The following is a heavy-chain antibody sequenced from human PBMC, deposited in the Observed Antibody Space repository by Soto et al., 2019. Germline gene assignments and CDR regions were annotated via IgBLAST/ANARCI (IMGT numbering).Heavy chain of an antibody. Sequence: QVQLVQSGAEVKKPGASVKVSCKTFGYKFIGFYLHWVRQAPGQGPEWMGCINPHTGVTSYAQKFEGRVTLTRDTSINTAFMEVANLRSDDTAIYSCARASPAHYCDNWGLGTLVTVSS. CDR2: INPHTGVT. CDR3: ARASPAHYCDN. J-gene: IGHJ4*02. CDR1: GYKFIGFY. V-gene: IGHV1-2*02.